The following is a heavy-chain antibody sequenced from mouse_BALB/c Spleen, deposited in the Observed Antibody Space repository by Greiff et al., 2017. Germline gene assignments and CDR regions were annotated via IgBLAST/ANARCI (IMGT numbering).Heavy chain of an antibody. CDR2: ISDGGSYT. V-gene: IGHV5-4*02. CDR1: GFTFSDYY. J-gene: IGHJ4*01. D-gene: IGHD2-3*01. CDR3: ARGGWSDAMDY. Sequence: EVKLMESGGGLVKPGGSLKLSCAASGFTFSDYYMYWVRQTPEKRLEWVATISDGGSYTYYPDSVKGRFTISRDNAKNNLYLQMSSLKSEDTAMYYCARGGWSDAMDYWGQGTSVTVSS.